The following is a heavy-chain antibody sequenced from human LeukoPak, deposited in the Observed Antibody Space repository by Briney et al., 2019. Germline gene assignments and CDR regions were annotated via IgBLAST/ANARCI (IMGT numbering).Heavy chain of an antibody. Sequence: GESLKISCKGSGYSFTSYWIGWVRQMLGKGLEWMGIIYPGDSDTRYSPSFQGQVTISADKSISTAYLQWSSLKASDTAMYYCARRGQLLLYPWAFDYWGQGTLVTVSS. V-gene: IGHV5-51*01. D-gene: IGHD2-2*02. CDR2: IYPGDSDT. CDR3: ARRGQLLLYPWAFDY. J-gene: IGHJ4*02. CDR1: GYSFTSYW.